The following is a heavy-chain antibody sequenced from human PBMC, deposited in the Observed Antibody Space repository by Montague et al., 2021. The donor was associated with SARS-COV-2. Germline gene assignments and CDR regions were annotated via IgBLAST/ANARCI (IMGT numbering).Heavy chain of an antibody. CDR3: ARDLDDDSVDDYDVDY. J-gene: IGHJ4*02. CDR1: GFTFSSYA. Sequence: SLRLSCAASGFTFSSYAMHWVRQAPGKGLEWVAVISYDGLNKYXXXSXXXRFPISRDNSKNTLYLQMNSLRTEDTAVYYCARDLDDDSVDDYDVDYWGQGTLVTVSS. CDR2: ISYDGLNK. D-gene: IGHD4-17*01. V-gene: IGHV3-30*04.